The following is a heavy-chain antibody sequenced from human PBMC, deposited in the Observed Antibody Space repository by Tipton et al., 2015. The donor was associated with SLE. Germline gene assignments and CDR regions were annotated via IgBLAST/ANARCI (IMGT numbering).Heavy chain of an antibody. CDR1: GFTFSSYA. J-gene: IGHJ3*02. CDR2: ISYDGSNK. V-gene: IGHV3-30-3*01. Sequence: RSLRLSCAASGFTFSSYAMHWVRQAPGKGLEWVAVISYDGSNKYYADSVKGRFTISRDNSKNTLYLQMSSLRAEDTAVYYCAKDRSLITPSAFDIWGQGTMVTVSS. CDR3: AKDRSLITPSAFDI. D-gene: IGHD4-23*01.